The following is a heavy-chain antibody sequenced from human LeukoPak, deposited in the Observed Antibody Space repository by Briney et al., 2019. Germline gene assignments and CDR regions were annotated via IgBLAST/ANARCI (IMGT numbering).Heavy chain of an antibody. D-gene: IGHD6-6*01. CDR2: ISSSSSYI. Sequence: KSGGSLRLSCAASGFTFSSYGMSWVRQAPGKGLEWVSSISSSSSYIYYADSVKGRFTISRDNAKNSLYLQMNSLRAEDTAVYYCARHSRPDLSYYYYYMDVWGKGTTVTVSS. V-gene: IGHV3-21*01. CDR1: GFTFSSYG. J-gene: IGHJ6*03. CDR3: ARHSRPDLSYYYYYMDV.